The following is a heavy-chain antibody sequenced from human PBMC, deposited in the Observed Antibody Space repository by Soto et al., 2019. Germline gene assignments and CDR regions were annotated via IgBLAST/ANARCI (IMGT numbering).Heavy chain of an antibody. CDR1: GFSLSTSGMR. D-gene: IGHD2-2*01. J-gene: IGHJ6*02. CDR3: ARSVVPAATIGYGMDV. CDR2: IDWDDDK. Sequence: SGPTLVNPTQTLTLTCTFSGFSLSTSGMRVSWIRQPPGKALEWLARIDWDDDKFYSTSLKTRLTISKDTSKNQLVLTMTNMDPVDTATYYCARSVVPAATIGYGMDVWGQGTTVTVSS. V-gene: IGHV2-70*04.